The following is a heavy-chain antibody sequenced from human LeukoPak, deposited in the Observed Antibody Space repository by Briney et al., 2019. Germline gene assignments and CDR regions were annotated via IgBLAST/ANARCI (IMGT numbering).Heavy chain of an antibody. CDR2: ISSSSSYI. D-gene: IGHD5-24*01. CDR3: ARGGDGYNSYFDY. V-gene: IGHV3-21*01. J-gene: IGHJ4*02. Sequence: GGSLRLSCAASGFTFSSYAMSWVRQAPGKGLEWVSSISSSSSYIYYADSVKGRFTISRDNAKNSLYLQMNSLRAEDTAVYYCARGGDGYNSYFDYWGQGTLVTVSS. CDR1: GFTFSSYA.